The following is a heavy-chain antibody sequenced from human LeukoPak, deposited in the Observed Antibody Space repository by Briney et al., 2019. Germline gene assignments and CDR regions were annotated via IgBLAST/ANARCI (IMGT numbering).Heavy chain of an antibody. CDR3: ARRETDYGAVQGAFDI. V-gene: IGHV4-39*01. D-gene: IGHD4-17*01. J-gene: IGHJ3*02. Sequence: SETLSLTCTVSGGSISSSSYYWGWIRQPPGKGLEWIGSIYYSGSTYYNPSLKSRVTISVDTSKNQFSLKLSSVTAADTAVYCCARRETDYGAVQGAFDIWGQGTMVTVSS. CDR2: IYYSGST. CDR1: GGSISSSSYY.